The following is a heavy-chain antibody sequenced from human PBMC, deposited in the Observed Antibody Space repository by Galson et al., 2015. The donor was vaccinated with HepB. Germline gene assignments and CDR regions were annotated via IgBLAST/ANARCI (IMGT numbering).Heavy chain of an antibody. V-gene: IGHV1-69*13. Sequence: SVKVSCKASGGTFSSYAISWVRQAPGRGLEWMGGIIPIFGTANYAQKFQGRVTITADESTSTAYMELSSLRSEDTAVYYCAREYYYDSSGYYYTPPPYFDYWGQGTLVTVSS. J-gene: IGHJ4*02. D-gene: IGHD3-22*01. CDR1: GGTFSSYA. CDR2: IIPIFGTA. CDR3: AREYYYDSSGYYYTPPPYFDY.